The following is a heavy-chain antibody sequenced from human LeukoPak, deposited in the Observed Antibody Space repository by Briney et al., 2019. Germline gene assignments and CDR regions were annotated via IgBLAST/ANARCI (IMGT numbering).Heavy chain of an antibody. Sequence: GGSLRLSCAASGFTFSSYGMHWVRQAPGKGLEWVAFIRYDGSNKYYADSVKGRFTISRDNSKNTLYLQMNSLRAEDTAVYYCAKDLQQLVLDAFDIWGQGTMVTVSS. CDR1: GFTFSSYG. CDR3: AKDLQQLVLDAFDI. J-gene: IGHJ3*02. D-gene: IGHD6-13*01. CDR2: IRYDGSNK. V-gene: IGHV3-30*02.